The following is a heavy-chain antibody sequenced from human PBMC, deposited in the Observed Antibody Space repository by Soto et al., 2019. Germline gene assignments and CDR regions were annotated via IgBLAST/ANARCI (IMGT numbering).Heavy chain of an antibody. Sequence: TLSLTCTVSGGSISSSSYYWGWIRQPPGKGLEWIGSIYYSGSTYYNPSLKSRVTISVDTSKNQFSLKLSSVTAADTAVYYCARRGYDFWSGYLRFPFDYWGQGTLVTVSS. D-gene: IGHD3-3*01. J-gene: IGHJ4*02. CDR2: IYYSGST. V-gene: IGHV4-39*01. CDR1: GGSISSSSYY. CDR3: ARRGYDFWSGYLRFPFDY.